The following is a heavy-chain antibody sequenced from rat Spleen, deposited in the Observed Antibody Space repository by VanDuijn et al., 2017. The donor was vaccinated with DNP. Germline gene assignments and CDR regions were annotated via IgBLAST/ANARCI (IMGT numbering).Heavy chain of an antibody. D-gene: IGHD5-1*01. CDR3: ARQGLLTPYYFDY. V-gene: IGHV5-25*01. CDR2: ISPSGGST. CDR1: GFTFSNYD. J-gene: IGHJ2*01. Sequence: EVQLVESGGGLVQPGRSLKLSCAASGFTFSNYDMAWVRQAPTKGLEWVASISPSGGSTYYRDSVKGRFTVSKDNAKSSLYLQMDSLRSEDTATYYCARQGLLTPYYFDYWGQGVMVTVSS.